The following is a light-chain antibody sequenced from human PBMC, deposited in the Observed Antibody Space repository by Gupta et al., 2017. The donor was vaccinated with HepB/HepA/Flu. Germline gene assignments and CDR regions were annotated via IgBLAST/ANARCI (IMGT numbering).Light chain of an antibody. CDR1: KLGDKY. Sequence: GSPGQTASITCSGDKLGDKYACWYQQKPGQSPVLVIYQDSKRPSGIPERFSGSNSGNTATLTISGTQAMDEADYYCQAWDSSTHVVFGGGTKLTVL. CDR3: QAWDSSTHVV. J-gene: IGLJ2*01. V-gene: IGLV3-1*01. CDR2: QDS.